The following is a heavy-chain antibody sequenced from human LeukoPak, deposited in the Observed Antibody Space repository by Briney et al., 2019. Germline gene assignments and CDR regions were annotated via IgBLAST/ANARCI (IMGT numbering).Heavy chain of an antibody. CDR3: ARGSSGWYSVAY. CDR1: GYTFTSYY. D-gene: IGHD6-19*01. J-gene: IGHJ4*02. CDR2: INPSGGST. Sequence: ASVKVSCKASGYTFTSYYMHWVGQAPGQVLEWMGIINPSGGSTSYAQKFQGRVTMTRDTSTSTVYMELSSLRSEDTAVYYCARGSSGWYSVAYWGQGTLVTVSS. V-gene: IGHV1-46*01.